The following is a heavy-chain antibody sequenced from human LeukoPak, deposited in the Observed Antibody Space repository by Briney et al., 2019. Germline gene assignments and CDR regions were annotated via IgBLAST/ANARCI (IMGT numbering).Heavy chain of an antibody. J-gene: IGHJ4*02. CDR3: ARDVPSSGWSAGFGY. CDR1: GFTFSDHY. CDR2: ISSSSSTI. D-gene: IGHD6-19*01. Sequence: PGGSLRLSCAASGFTFSDHYMDWVRQAPGKGLEWVSYISSSSSTIYYADSVKGRFTISRDNAKNSLYLQMNSLRAEDTAVYYCARDVPSSGWSAGFGYWGRGTLVTVSS. V-gene: IGHV3-11*01.